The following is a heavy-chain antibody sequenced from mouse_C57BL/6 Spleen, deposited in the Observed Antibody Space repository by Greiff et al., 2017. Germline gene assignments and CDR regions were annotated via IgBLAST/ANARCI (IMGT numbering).Heavy chain of an antibody. Sequence: QVQLQQSGAELVKPGASVKLSCKASGYTFTEYTIHWVKQRSGQGLEWIGWFYPGSGSIKYNEKFKDKATLTADKSSSTVYMEISRLTSEDSAVYFCARHEEGSYDYAVAMDYWGQGTSVTVSS. J-gene: IGHJ4*01. CDR1: GYTFTEYT. CDR3: ARHEEGSYDYAVAMDY. D-gene: IGHD2-4*01. CDR2: FYPGSGSI. V-gene: IGHV1-62-2*01.